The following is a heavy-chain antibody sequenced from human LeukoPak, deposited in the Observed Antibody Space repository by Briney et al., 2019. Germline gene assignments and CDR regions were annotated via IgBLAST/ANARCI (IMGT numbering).Heavy chain of an antibody. CDR1: GLSVRGSY. J-gene: IGHJ4*02. CDR2: TYSGDRT. D-gene: IGHD6-13*01. CDR3: TRDLTGTTWSENDY. Sequence: PGGSLRLSCVASGLSVRGSYMSWVRQAPGKGLEWVSVTYSGDRTYYADSVKGRFTISRDTSKNTLYLQMNNLRADDTAMYYCTRDLTGTTWSENDYWGQGTLVTISS. V-gene: IGHV3-53*01.